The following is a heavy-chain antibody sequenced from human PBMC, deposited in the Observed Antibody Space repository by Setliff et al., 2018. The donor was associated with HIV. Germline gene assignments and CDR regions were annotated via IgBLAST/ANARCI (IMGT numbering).Heavy chain of an antibody. J-gene: IGHJ4*02. D-gene: IGHD2-2*02. V-gene: IGHV4-34*01. CDR2: ISHTGST. CDR1: GGSFRGYY. CDR3: ARDKRYRFPFDS. Sequence: SETLSLTCAVYGGSFRGYYWRWIRQPPEMGMEWIAEISHTGSTKYNPSLGSRVTISLATSKNQFSLSLRSLSAADTAVYYCARDKRYRFPFDSWGQGTLVTVSS.